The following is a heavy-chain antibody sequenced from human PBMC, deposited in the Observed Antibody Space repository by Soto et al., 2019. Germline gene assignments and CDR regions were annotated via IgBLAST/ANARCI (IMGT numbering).Heavy chain of an antibody. V-gene: IGHV4-59*08. CDR3: ARLGGSYAVLHFDY. J-gene: IGHJ4*02. CDR1: GGSSNHYY. Sequence: QVQLQESGPGLVRPSETLSLTCTVSGGSSNHYYWTWIRQPPGKGLESMGYIYYSGTTTNYNPSLKSRVTLSVDTSKNQFSLKLSSVTAADTAVYYCARLGGSYAVLHFDYWGQGTLVTVSS. D-gene: IGHD1-26*01. CDR2: IYYSGTTT.